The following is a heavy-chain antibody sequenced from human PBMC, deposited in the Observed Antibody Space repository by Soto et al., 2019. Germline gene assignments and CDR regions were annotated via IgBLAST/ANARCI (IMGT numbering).Heavy chain of an antibody. Sequence: VASVKVSCKASGFTFTSSAVQWVRQARGQRLEWIGWIVVGSGNTNYAQKFQERATITRDMSTSTAYIELSSLRSEDTAVYYCAAFRPNYYDSSGYYNPPDYWGQGTLVTVSS. CDR1: GFTFTSSA. V-gene: IGHV1-58*01. D-gene: IGHD3-22*01. CDR3: AAFRPNYYDSSGYYNPPDY. J-gene: IGHJ4*02. CDR2: IVVGSGNT.